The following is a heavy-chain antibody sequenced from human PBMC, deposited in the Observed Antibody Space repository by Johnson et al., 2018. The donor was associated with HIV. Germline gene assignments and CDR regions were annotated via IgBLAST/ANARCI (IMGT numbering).Heavy chain of an antibody. CDR1: GFTFSSYW. D-gene: IGHD6-19*01. V-gene: IGHV3-7*01. J-gene: IGHJ3*02. CDR2: IKQDGSEK. CDR3: AREQWADAFDI. Sequence: VQLVESGGGLVQPGGSLRLSCAASGFTFSSYWMSWVRQAPGKGLEWVANIKQDGSEKYYVDSVEGRFTISRDNAKNSLYLQMNSLRAEDTAVYYCAREQWADAFDIWGQGTMVTVSS.